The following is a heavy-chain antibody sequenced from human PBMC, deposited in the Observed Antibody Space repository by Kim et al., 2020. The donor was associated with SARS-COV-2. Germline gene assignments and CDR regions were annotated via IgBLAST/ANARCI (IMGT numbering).Heavy chain of an antibody. V-gene: IGHV4-4*07. CDR2: IHISGKT. J-gene: IGHJ6*02. D-gene: IGHD6-19*01. CDR1: GGSISNYY. Sequence: SETLSLTCTVSGGSISNYYWTWIRQPPGKPLEWIGYIHISGKTNYNPSLNSRVTMSVDTSKNQLSLKLTSVTAADTALYFCARDDSGWYNGYFFYNGLDVWAPGNTVSVSS. CDR3: ARDDSGWYNGYFFYNGLDV.